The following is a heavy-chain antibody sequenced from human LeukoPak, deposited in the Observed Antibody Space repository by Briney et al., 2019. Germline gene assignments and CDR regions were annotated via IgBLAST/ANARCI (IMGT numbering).Heavy chain of an antibody. Sequence: GGSLRLSCAASGFTFRSHAMHWVRRAPGKGLEWVAFISWDGTKKSYGDSVKGRFTISRDNLKNTLYLHLDSLRVEDTAVYYCSRNPEMQYWFDPWGQGSLVSVSS. V-gene: IGHV3-30-3*01. CDR1: GFTFRSHA. J-gene: IGHJ5*02. CDR2: ISWDGTKK. CDR3: SRNPEMQYWFDP.